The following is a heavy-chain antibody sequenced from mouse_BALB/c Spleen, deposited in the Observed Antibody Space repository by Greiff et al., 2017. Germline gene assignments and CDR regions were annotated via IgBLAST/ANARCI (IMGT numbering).Heavy chain of an antibody. D-gene: IGHD1-1*01. CDR3: ARVSTTVGSSFDY. CDR2: INPESGRT. CDR1: GFAFSRYW. Sequence: EVQLLQSGAGLVKPGASVKLSCAASGFAFSRYWMSWVKQKPGQGLEWIGEINPESGRTNYTQNLKGKFIITGDKATNTVYMQMSRLTSEDTALYYCARVSTTVGSSFDYWGQGTPVTVSA. V-gene: IGHV4-1*02. J-gene: IGHJ3*01.